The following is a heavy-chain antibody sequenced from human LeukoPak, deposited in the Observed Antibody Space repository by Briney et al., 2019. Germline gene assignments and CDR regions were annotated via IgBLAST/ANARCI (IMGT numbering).Heavy chain of an antibody. V-gene: IGHV3-66*01. D-gene: IGHD6-13*01. CDR2: VYSGGST. CDR1: GFTVTTNY. J-gene: IGHJ4*02. Sequence: GGSLRLSCAASGFTVTTNYMSWVRQAPGKGLEWVAVVYSGGSTYYADSVKGRFTISRDNSKNTLHLQMNSLRAEDTAVYYCAKDAVAAAPTYYFDYWGQGTLVTVSS. CDR3: AKDAVAAAPTYYFDY.